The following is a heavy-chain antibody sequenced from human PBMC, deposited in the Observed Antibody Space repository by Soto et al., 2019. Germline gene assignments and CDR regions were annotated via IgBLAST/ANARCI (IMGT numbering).Heavy chain of an antibody. D-gene: IGHD6-19*01. CDR1: GDSVSSGNYF. J-gene: IGHJ4*02. CDR2: IYHTGNT. CDR3: ARGAVATSGGHDF. V-gene: IGHV4-61*03. Sequence: QVQLQESGPGLVKPSETLSLTCTVSGDSVSSGNYFWNWIRQPPGKALEWIGYIYHTGNTNYNPSLTSRVTMSMDTSKNLFSRRLRSVTAADTAVYSCARGAVATSGGHDFWGQGTLVTVSS.